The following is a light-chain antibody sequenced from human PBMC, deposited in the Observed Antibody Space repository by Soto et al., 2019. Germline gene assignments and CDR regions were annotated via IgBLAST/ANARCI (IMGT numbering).Light chain of an antibody. CDR3: QQYNNWPPTT. CDR2: SAS. CDR1: RSVSSY. V-gene: IGKV3-15*01. Sequence: EIVLTQSPATLSLSPVESATLSCRASRSVSSYLAWYQQKPGQAPRLLIYSASTRATGIPARFSGSGSGTEFTLTISSLQSEDFAVYYCQQYNNWPPTTFGQGTKVDIK. J-gene: IGKJ1*01.